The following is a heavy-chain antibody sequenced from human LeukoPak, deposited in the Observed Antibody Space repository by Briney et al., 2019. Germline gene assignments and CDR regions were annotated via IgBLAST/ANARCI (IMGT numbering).Heavy chain of an antibody. D-gene: IGHD2-2*01. CDR2: ISDSGST. J-gene: IGHJ4*02. Sequence: SETLSLTCAVSGSSIISSYWWSWVRQPPGRGLEWIGEISDSGSTNYNPSLKSRVTISVDTSKNQFSLKLNSVTAADTAVYYCAREGRGCSSPTCHLDYWGQGALVTVSS. CDR1: GSSIISSYW. V-gene: IGHV4-4*02. CDR3: AREGRGCSSPTCHLDY.